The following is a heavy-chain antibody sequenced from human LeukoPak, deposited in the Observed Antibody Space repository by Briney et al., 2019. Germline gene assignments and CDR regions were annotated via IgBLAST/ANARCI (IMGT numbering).Heavy chain of an antibody. CDR2: INHSGST. CDR3: ARRLGYSYGYSFDS. Sequence: SETLSLTCAVYGGSFSGYDWSWIRQPPGKGLEWIGEINHSGSTNYNPSLKSRVTISVDTSKNQFSLKLSSVTAADTAIYYCARRLGYSYGYSFDSWGQGTLVTVSS. CDR1: GGSFSGYD. V-gene: IGHV4-34*01. J-gene: IGHJ4*02. D-gene: IGHD5-18*01.